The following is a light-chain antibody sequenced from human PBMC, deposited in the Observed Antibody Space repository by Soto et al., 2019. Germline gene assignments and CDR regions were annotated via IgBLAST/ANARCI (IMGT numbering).Light chain of an antibody. Sequence: IVMMQSPATLSVSPGERATLSCRASESVSSNLAWYQRRPGQAPRLLIYGASTRATGIPARFSGSGSGTEFTLTISSLQSEDFAVYYCQQYNNWPPWTFGQGTKVEVK. V-gene: IGKV3-15*01. CDR2: GAS. CDR3: QQYNNWPPWT. CDR1: ESVSSN. J-gene: IGKJ1*01.